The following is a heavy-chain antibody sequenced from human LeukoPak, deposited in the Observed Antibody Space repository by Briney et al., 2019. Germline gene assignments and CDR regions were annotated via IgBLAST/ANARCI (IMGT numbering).Heavy chain of an antibody. Sequence: SVKVSCKACGDIFSSYAISWVRQAPGQGLEWMGRIIPIFGTANYAQKFQGRVTITTDESTSTAYMELSSLRSEDTAVYYCARDGGIGGYSYGFDAFDIWGQGTMVTVSS. J-gene: IGHJ3*02. D-gene: IGHD5-18*01. CDR3: ARDGGIGGYSYGFDAFDI. V-gene: IGHV1-69*05. CDR1: GDIFSSYA. CDR2: IIPIFGTA.